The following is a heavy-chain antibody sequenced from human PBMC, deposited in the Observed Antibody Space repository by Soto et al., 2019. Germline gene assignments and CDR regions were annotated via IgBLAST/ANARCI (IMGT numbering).Heavy chain of an antibody. Sequence: ETLSLTCTVSDGSISSYYWGWIRQPPGKGLEWIGYIFYTGSTRSNPSLKSRVTISVDTSKRQFSLKLSSVTAADTAVYYCAKDLRPDGVWDFDYWGQGTLVTVSS. CDR1: DGSISSYY. D-gene: IGHD4-17*01. CDR2: IFYTGST. J-gene: IGHJ4*02. CDR3: AKDLRPDGVWDFDY. V-gene: IGHV4-59*01.